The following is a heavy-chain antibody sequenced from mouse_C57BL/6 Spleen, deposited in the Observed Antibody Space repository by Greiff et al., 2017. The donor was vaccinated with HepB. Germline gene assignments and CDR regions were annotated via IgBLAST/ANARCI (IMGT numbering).Heavy chain of an antibody. J-gene: IGHJ1*03. CDR1: GYTFTEYT. CDR2: FYPGSGSI. CDR3: ARLGGANWGDGNWYFDV. Sequence: VQGVESGAELVKPGASVKLSCKASGYTFTEYTIHWVKQRSGQGLEWIGWFYPGSGSIKYNEKFKDKATLTADKTSSNVYMELSRLTSEDSAVYFCARLGGANWGDGNWYFDVWGTGTTVTVSS. D-gene: IGHD4-1*01. V-gene: IGHV1-62-2*01.